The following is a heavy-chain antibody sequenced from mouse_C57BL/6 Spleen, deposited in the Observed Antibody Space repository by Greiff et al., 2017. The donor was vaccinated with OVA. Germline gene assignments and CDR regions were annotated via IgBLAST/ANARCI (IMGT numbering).Heavy chain of an antibody. D-gene: IGHD3-2*02. J-gene: IGHJ3*01. V-gene: IGHV3-6*01. CDR3: ATYSSGGFAY. CDR2: ISYDGSN. CDR1: GYSITSGYY. Sequence: ESGPGLVKPSQSLSLTCSVTGYSITSGYYWNWIRQFPGNKLEWMGYISYDGSNNYNPSLKNRISITRDTSKNQFFLKLNSVTTEDTATYYCATYSSGGFAYWGQGTLVTVSA.